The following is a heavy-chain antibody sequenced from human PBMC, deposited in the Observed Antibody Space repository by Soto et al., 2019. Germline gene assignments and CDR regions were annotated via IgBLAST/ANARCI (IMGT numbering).Heavy chain of an antibody. V-gene: IGHV4-39*01. J-gene: IGHJ6*02. CDR1: GASITRSSYY. D-gene: IGHD2-21*02. CDR2: IHSHIGST. CDR3: ARPGDAYGLDV. Sequence: QLQLHESGPGLVKPSETLSLTCSVSGASITRSSYYWACIRQPPGKGLEWIASIHSHIGSTYYDPSLKGRVLISVDTSKNHCSLILRSGTAAYTAVYYCARPGDAYGLDVWGQGTTVTVSS.